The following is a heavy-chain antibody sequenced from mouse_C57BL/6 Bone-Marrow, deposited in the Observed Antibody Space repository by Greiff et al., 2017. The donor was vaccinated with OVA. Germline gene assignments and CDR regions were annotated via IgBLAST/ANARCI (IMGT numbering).Heavy chain of an antibody. CDR2: IDPSDSYT. D-gene: IGHD1-1*01. J-gene: IGHJ1*03. V-gene: IGHV1-69*01. CDR3: ARSPYYYGSSYCFDV. CDR1: GYTFTSYW. Sequence: QVQLQQPGAELVMPGASVKLSCKASGYTFTSYWMHWVKQRPGQGLEWIGEIDPSDSYTNYNQKFQGKSTLTVDKSSSTAYMQLSSLTSEDSAVYYCARSPYYYGSSYCFDVWGTGTTVTVSS.